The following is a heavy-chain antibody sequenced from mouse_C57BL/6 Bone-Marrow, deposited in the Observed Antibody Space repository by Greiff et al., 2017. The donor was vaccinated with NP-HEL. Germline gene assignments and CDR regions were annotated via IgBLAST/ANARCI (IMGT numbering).Heavy chain of an antibody. J-gene: IGHJ1*03. CDR1: GYTFTSYW. CDR2: IHPNSGST. Sequence: QVQLQQPGAELVKPGASVKLSCKASGYTFTSYWMHWVKQRPGQGLEWIGMIHPNSGSTNYNEKFKSKATLTVDKSSSTAYMQLSSLTSEDSAVYYCASPGGYYPYWYFDVWGTGTTVTVSS. D-gene: IGHD2-3*01. CDR3: ASPGGYYPYWYFDV. V-gene: IGHV1-64*01.